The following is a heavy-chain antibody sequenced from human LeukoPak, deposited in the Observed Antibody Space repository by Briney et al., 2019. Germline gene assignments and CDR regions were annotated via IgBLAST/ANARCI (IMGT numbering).Heavy chain of an antibody. D-gene: IGHD3-22*01. J-gene: IGHJ4*02. CDR3: ARDRGYYDSSGTADY. CDR1: GFTFSSYG. Sequence: GGSLRLSCAASGFTFSSYGMHWVRQAPGKGLEWVAVIWYDGSNKYYADSVKGRFTISRDNSKNTLYLQMNSLRAEDTAVYYCARDRGYYDSSGTADYWGQGTLVTVSS. CDR2: IWYDGSNK. V-gene: IGHV3-33*01.